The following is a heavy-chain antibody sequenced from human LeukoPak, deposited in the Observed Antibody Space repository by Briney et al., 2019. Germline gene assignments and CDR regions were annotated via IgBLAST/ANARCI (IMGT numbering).Heavy chain of an antibody. CDR2: IWYDGSNK. Sequence: GGSLRLSCAASGFTFSSYGMHWVRQAPGKGLEWVAVIWYDGSNKYCADSVRGRFTISRDNSKNTLYLQMNSLRAEDTAVYYCARAVVVVASWFDPWGQGTLVTVSS. CDR1: GFTFSSYG. D-gene: IGHD2-15*01. V-gene: IGHV3-33*01. CDR3: ARAVVVVASWFDP. J-gene: IGHJ5*02.